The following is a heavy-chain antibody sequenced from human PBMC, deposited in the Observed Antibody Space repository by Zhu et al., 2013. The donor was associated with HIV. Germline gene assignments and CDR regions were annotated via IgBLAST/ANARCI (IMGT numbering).Heavy chain of an antibody. CDR2: INPNSGGT. CDR1: GYTFTGYY. D-gene: IGHD4-17*01. V-gene: IGHV1-2*02. J-gene: IGHJ2*01. CDR3: ARDRYDYGDYVDWYFDL. Sequence: QVQLVQSGAEVKKPGASVKVSCKASGYTFTGYYMHWVRQAPGQGLEWMGWINPNSGGTNYAQKFQGRVTMTRDTSISTAYMELSRLRSDDTAVYYCARDRYDYGDYVDWYFDLWGRGTLVTVSS.